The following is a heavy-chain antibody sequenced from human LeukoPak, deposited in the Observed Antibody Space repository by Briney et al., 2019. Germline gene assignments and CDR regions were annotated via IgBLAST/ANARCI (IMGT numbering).Heavy chain of an antibody. D-gene: IGHD6-19*01. Sequence: SETLSLTCTVSGGSISSSSYYWGWIRQPPGKGLEWIGSIYYSGSTYYNPSLKSRVTISVDTSKNQFSLKLSSVTAADTAVYYCARGPFVAGNFGYWGQGTLVTVSS. CDR1: GGSISSSSYY. CDR3: ARGPFVAGNFGY. CDR2: IYYSGST. J-gene: IGHJ4*02. V-gene: IGHV4-39*07.